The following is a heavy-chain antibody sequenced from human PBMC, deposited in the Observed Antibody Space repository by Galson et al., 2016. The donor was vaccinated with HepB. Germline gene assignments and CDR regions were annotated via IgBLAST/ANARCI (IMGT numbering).Heavy chain of an antibody. V-gene: IGHV3-64*01. J-gene: IGHJ4*02. CDR3: ARDTLSSPWDLDY. D-gene: IGHD2-2*01. Sequence: SLRLSCAASGFTFSSYAMHWVRQAPGKGLEYLSAITGSGDTTYHANSVKGRFTISRDNSENTLYLQMGSLRAEDMAVYYCARDTLSSPWDLDYWGQGTLVTVSS. CDR1: GFTFSSYA. CDR2: ITGSGDTT.